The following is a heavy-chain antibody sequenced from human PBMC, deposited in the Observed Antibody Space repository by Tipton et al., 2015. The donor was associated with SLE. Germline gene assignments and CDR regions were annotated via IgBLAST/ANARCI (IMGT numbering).Heavy chain of an antibody. J-gene: IGHJ6*02. V-gene: IGHV3-23*01. D-gene: IGHD2-21*01. CDR2: ISGSGGST. Sequence: SLRLSCAASGFTFSSYAMSWVRQAPGKGLEWVSAISGSGGSTYYADSVKGRFTISRDNSKNTLYLHMNSLRAEDTAVYYCARDLGSLWSRYGLDIWGQGTTVTVSS. CDR3: ARDLGSLWSRYGLDI. CDR1: GFTFSSYA.